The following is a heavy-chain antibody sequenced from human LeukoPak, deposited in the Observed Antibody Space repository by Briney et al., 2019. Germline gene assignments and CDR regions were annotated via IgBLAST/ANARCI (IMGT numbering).Heavy chain of an antibody. CDR1: GGSISSSSYY. J-gene: IGHJ4*02. CDR3: ARGVRATRHFDY. D-gene: IGHD1-26*01. V-gene: IGHV4-39*07. Sequence: SETLSLTCTVSGGSISSSSYYWGWIRQPPGKGLEWIGSIYYSGSTYYNPSLKSRVTISVDTSKNQFSLKLSSVTAADTAVYYCARGVRATRHFDYWGQGTLVTVSS. CDR2: IYYSGST.